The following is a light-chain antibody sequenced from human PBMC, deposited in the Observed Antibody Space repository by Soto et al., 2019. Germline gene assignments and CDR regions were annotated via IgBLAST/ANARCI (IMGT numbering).Light chain of an antibody. V-gene: IGKV3D-11*01. Sequence: EIVLTQSPATLSLSPGERATLSCRASQGVSSYLAWYQQKPGQAPRLLIYDASNRATGIPARFSGSGPGTDFTLTISSLEPEDVAVYYCQQRSNFTFGQGTRLEIK. J-gene: IGKJ5*01. CDR3: QQRSNFT. CDR2: DAS. CDR1: QGVSSY.